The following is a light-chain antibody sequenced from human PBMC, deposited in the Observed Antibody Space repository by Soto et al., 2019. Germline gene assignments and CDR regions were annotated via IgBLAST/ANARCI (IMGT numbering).Light chain of an antibody. CDR2: EVS. V-gene: IGLV2-14*01. CDR3: SAYTSSSTPLV. J-gene: IGLJ2*01. Sequence: QSVLTQPASVSGSPGQSITISCTGTSSDVGGYNYVSWYQQHPGKAPKLMIYEVSNRPSGVSNRFSGSKSGNTASLTISGLPAEDEADYYCSAYTSSSTPLVFGGGTKLTVL. CDR1: SSDVGGYNY.